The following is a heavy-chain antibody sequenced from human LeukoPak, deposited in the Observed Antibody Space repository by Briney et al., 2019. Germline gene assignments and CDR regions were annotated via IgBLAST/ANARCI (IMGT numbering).Heavy chain of an antibody. CDR1: GFTFSSYG. J-gene: IGHJ4*02. CDR2: IRYDGTNK. CDR3: AKKYSSSRYYFDY. D-gene: IGHD6-6*01. V-gene: IGHV3-30*02. Sequence: PGGSLRLSCAASGFTFSSYGMHWVRQAPGKGLEWVAFIRYDGTNKYYADSVKGRLTISRDNSKNTLYLQMNSLRAEDTAVYYCAKKYSSSRYYFDYWGQGTLVTVSS.